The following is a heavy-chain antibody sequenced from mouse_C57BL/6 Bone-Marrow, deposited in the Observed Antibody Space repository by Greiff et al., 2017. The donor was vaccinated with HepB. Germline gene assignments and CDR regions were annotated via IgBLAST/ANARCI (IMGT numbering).Heavy chain of an antibody. V-gene: IGHV1-81*01. CDR3: ARCGLPRAAY. CDR1: GYTFTSYG. CDR2: IYPRSGNT. J-gene: IGHJ4*01. Sequence: QVQLQQSGAELARPGASVKLSCKASGYTFTSYGISWVKQRTGQGLEWIGEIYPRSGNTYYNEKFKGKATLTADKSSSTAYMELRCLPSEDSAVYFCARCGLPRAAYWGQGTSVTVTS. D-gene: IGHD6-1*01.